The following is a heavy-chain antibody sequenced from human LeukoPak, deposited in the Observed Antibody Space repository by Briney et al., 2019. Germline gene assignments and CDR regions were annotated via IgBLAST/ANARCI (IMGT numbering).Heavy chain of an antibody. D-gene: IGHD3-10*01. V-gene: IGHV4-31*03. Sequence: SETLSLTCTVSGGSISSVGYYWSWIRQHPGKGLEWIGYIYYSGSTYYNPSLKSRVTISVDTSKNQFSLKLSSVTAADTAVYYCARVKRITMVRGVIGCGYFDYWGQGTLVTVSS. J-gene: IGHJ4*02. CDR2: IYYSGST. CDR3: ARVKRITMVRGVIGCGYFDY. CDR1: GGSISSVGYY.